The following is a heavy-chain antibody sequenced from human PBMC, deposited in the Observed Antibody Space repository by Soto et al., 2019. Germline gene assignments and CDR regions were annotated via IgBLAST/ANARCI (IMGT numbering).Heavy chain of an antibody. CDR1: VFRVSGST. J-gene: IGHJ4*02. CDR3: ARDLGEVSAL. CDR2: ISSSSHYI. D-gene: IGHD3-10*01. Sequence: GGSLRLSCVASVFRVSGSTMNWVRQAPGKGLNWVSSISSSSHYIYYADSLKGRFTISRDNAKNSLFLQMNSLRAEDTAVYYCARDLGEVSALWGQGTLVTVSS. V-gene: IGHV3-21*01.